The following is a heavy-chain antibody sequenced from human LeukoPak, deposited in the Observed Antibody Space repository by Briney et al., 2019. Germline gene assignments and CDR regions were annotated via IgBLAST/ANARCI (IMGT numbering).Heavy chain of an antibody. CDR1: GGAISSYY. CDR3: ASGYYGSGSYYGDNYYYYYYMDV. Sequence: SETLSLTCTVSGGAISSYYWSWIRQPPGKGLEWIGYIYYSGSTNYNPSLKSRVTISVDTSKNQFSLKLSSVTAADTAVYYCASGYYGSGSYYGDNYYYYYYMDVWGKGTTVTISS. J-gene: IGHJ6*03. D-gene: IGHD3-10*01. CDR2: IYYSGST. V-gene: IGHV4-59*01.